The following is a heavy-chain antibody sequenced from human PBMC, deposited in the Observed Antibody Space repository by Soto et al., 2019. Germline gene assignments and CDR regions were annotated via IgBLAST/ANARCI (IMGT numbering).Heavy chain of an antibody. D-gene: IGHD5-18*01. J-gene: IGHJ4*02. CDR1: GFTFSSYA. Sequence: AGSLRLSCAASGFTFSSYAMSWVRQAPGKGLEWVSAISGSGGSTYYADSVKGRFTISRDNSKNTLYLQMNSLRAEDTAVYYCAKRPWIQLWLYYFDYWGQGTMVTVSS. V-gene: IGHV3-23*01. CDR2: ISGSGGST. CDR3: AKRPWIQLWLYYFDY.